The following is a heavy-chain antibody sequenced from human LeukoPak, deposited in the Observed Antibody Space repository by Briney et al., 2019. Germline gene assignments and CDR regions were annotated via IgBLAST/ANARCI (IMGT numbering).Heavy chain of an antibody. CDR1: GGSISSSSYY. Sequence: PSETLSLTCTVSGGSISSSSYYWGWIRQPPGKGLEWIGYIYYSGSTYYNPSLKSRVTISVDTSKNQFSLKLSSVTAADTAVYYCARDRATMVRGVTRGRFDLWGRGTLVTVSS. J-gene: IGHJ2*01. CDR3: ARDRATMVRGVTRGRFDL. D-gene: IGHD3-10*01. CDR2: IYYSGST. V-gene: IGHV4-30-4*08.